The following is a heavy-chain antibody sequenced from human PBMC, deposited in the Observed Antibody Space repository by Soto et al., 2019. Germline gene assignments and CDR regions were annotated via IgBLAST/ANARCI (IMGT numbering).Heavy chain of an antibody. Sequence: PGGSLRLSCAASGFTFSSYVMSWVRQDPGKGLEWVSAISGSGGRTYYADSVKGRFTISRDNSKNTLYLQMNSLRGEDTAVYYCAKEKEASIAVAGAWGQGTLVTVSS. D-gene: IGHD6-19*01. J-gene: IGHJ5*02. V-gene: IGHV3-23*01. CDR1: GFTFSSYV. CDR2: ISGSGGRT. CDR3: AKEKEASIAVAGA.